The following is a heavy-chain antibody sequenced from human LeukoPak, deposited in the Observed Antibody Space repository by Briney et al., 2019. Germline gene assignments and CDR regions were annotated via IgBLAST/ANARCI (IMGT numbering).Heavy chain of an antibody. CDR3: ARGPRGGVATTSNWFDP. V-gene: IGHV4-31*03. CDR2: IYYSGST. CDR1: GGSISSGGHY. J-gene: IGHJ5*02. D-gene: IGHD5-12*01. Sequence: SQTLSLTCTVSGGSISSGGHYWSWIRQHPGNGLEWIGYIYYSGSTYYNPSLKSRVSISVDTSKNQFSLKLSSVTAADTSVYYCARGPRGGVATTSNWFDPWGQGTLVTVSS.